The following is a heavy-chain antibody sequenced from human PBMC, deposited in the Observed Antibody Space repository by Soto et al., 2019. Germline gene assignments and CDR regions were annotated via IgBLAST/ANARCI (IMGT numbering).Heavy chain of an antibody. CDR2: ITWNSGSL. V-gene: IGHV3-9*01. CDR3: GNAFGFGSYPFHA. CDR1: GFTFSNYA. Sequence: EVQLVESGGGLVQPGRSLRLSCAASGFTFSNYAMHWVRQAPGKGLEWVSLITWNSGSLSYADSVKGCFTISRDNDKNSLYLHMNGLRPEATALYYCGNAFGFGSYPFHAWGQGTVVTVSS. J-gene: IGHJ5*02. D-gene: IGHD3-10*01.